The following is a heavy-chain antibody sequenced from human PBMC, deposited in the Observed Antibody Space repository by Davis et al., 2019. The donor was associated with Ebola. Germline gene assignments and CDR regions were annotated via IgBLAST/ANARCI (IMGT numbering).Heavy chain of an antibody. CDR1: VITFSSYA. Sequence: GESLKISCTDSVITFSSYAMTWVRQAPGKGLEWVSAISGSGGSTYYADSVKGRFTISRDNSKKTLYLQMNSLRAEDTALYYCAKAYYYYGMDVWGKGTTVTVSS. CDR3: AKAYYYYGMDV. D-gene: IGHD2-21*01. V-gene: IGHV3-23*01. J-gene: IGHJ6*04. CDR2: ISGSGGST.